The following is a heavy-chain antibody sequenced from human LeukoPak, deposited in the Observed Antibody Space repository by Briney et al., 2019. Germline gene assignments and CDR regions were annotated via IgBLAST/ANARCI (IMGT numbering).Heavy chain of an antibody. CDR3: AREEYGDYVPIDY. CDR2: ISAYNGNT. J-gene: IGHJ4*02. Sequence: ASVKVSCKASGGTFSSYAISWVRQAPGQGLEWMGWISAYNGNTNYAQKLQGRVTMTTDTSTSTAYMELRSLRSDDTAVYYCAREEYGDYVPIDYWGQGTLVTVSS. V-gene: IGHV1-18*01. CDR1: GGTFSSYA. D-gene: IGHD4-17*01.